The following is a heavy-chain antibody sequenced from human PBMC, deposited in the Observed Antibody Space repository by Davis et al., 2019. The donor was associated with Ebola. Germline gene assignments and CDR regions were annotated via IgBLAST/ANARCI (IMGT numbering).Heavy chain of an antibody. V-gene: IGHV3-48*02. CDR3: ARGYGSGRHFDY. J-gene: IGHJ4*02. Sequence: GGSLRLSCAASGFTFSSYTMSWVRQAPGKGREWISYITISSDTIYYADSVKGRFTISRDNAKNSLYLQMNSLTDEDTAIYYCARGYGSGRHFDYWGQGTLVTVSS. D-gene: IGHD3-10*01. CDR1: GFTFSSYT. CDR2: ITISSDTI.